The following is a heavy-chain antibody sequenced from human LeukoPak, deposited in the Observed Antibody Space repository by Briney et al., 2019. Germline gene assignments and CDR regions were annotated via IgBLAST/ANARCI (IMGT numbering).Heavy chain of an antibody. J-gene: IGHJ4*02. CDR2: IIPIFGTA. CDR3: ARAVQDGGNYSLYFFDY. V-gene: IGHV1-69*13. Sequence: GASVKVSCKASGGTFSSYAISWVRQAPGQGLEWMGGIIPIFGTANYAQKFQGRVTITADESTSTAYMELSSLRSEDTAVYYCARAVQDGGNYSLYFFDYWGQGTLVTVSS. D-gene: IGHD1-7*01. CDR1: GGTFSSYA.